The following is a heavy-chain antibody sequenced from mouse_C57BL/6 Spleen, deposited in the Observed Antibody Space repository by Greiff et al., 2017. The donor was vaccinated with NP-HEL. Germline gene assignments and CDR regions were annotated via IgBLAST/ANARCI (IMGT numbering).Heavy chain of an antibody. CDR3: ARPQLDFDY. V-gene: IGHV1-72*01. D-gene: IGHD4-1*02. J-gene: IGHJ2*01. Sequence: VQLQQPGAELVKPGASVKLSCKASGYTFTSYCMHWVKQRPGRGLEWIGRIDPNSGGTKYNEKFKSKATLTVVTPSRSADMQLSTLSSEDSPVYYCARPQLDFDYWGEGTTLTVSS. CDR2: IDPNSGGT. CDR1: GYTFTSYC.